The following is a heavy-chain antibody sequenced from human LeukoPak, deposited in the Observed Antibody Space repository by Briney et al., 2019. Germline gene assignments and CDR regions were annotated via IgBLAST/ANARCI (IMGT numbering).Heavy chain of an antibody. CDR1: GGSITSSNYY. CDR3: ARQTGSGLFILP. J-gene: IGHJ4*02. Sequence: PSETLSLTCSVSGGSITSSNYYWRWIRQPPGKGLEWIGSIYYSGNTYYNASLKSQVSISIDTSKNPFSLKLTSVTAADTAVYYCARQTGSGLFILPGGQGTLVTVSS. CDR2: IYYSGNT. V-gene: IGHV4-39*01. D-gene: IGHD3/OR15-3a*01.